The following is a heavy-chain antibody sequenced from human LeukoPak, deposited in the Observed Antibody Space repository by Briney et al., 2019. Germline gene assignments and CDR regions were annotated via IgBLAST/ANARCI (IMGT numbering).Heavy chain of an antibody. Sequence: SETLSLTCSVSGGSISDSYWSWIRQPPGKGLEWIGYIFYSGDTNYNPSLKSRVTMSLDTSKNQFSLRLSSVTAADTAVYYCARHPFSTPFDYWGLGTLVTVSS. D-gene: IGHD2/OR15-2a*01. J-gene: IGHJ4*02. CDR3: ARHPFSTPFDY. V-gene: IGHV4-59*08. CDR2: IFYSGDT. CDR1: GGSISDSY.